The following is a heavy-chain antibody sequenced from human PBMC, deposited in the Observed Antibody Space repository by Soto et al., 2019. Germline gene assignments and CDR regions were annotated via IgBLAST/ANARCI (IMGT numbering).Heavy chain of an antibody. Sequence: QVQLVQSGAEVKKPGASVKVSCKASGYTFTSYGISWVRQAPGQGLEWMAWISAYNGNTNYAQKLQGRVTITTDTSTTTADMARRSPRSADTAVDYWARIMAAAADFDYWGQGTLVTVSS. CDR1: GYTFTSYG. J-gene: IGHJ4*02. CDR2: ISAYNGNT. D-gene: IGHD2-15*01. V-gene: IGHV1-18*01. CDR3: ARIMAAAADFDY.